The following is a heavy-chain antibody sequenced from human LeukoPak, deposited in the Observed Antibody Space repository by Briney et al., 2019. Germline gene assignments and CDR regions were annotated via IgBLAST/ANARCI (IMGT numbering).Heavy chain of an antibody. CDR2: ITGSGAIT. V-gene: IGHV3-23*01. CDR3: AKGRELHLDEAYYFDY. Sequence: PGGSLRLSCAASGFTFSRYAITWVRQAPGKGLEWVSAITGSGAITHYADSVKGRFTISRDNSKNTLYLQMNSLRAEDTAVYYCAKGRELHLDEAYYFDYWGQGTLVTVSS. CDR1: GFTFSRYA. D-gene: IGHD1-26*01. J-gene: IGHJ4*02.